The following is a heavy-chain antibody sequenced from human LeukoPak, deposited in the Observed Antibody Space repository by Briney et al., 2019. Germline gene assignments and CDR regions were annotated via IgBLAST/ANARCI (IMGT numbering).Heavy chain of an antibody. CDR3: ARAPVATPSEFDY. D-gene: IGHD5-12*01. CDR2: ISYGGNT. J-gene: IGHJ4*02. V-gene: IGHV4-31*11. CDR1: GDPISSGGYW. Sequence: SETLSLTCAVSGDPISSGGYWWSWIRQHPGKGPEWIGYISYGGNTYYNPSLKSRVAISADTPKNQFSLKLSSTTAANTAVYYCARAPVATPSEFDYWGQGTLVTVSS.